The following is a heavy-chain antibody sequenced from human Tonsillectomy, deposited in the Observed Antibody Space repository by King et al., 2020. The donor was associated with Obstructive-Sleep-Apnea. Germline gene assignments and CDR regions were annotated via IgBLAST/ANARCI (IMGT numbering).Heavy chain of an antibody. CDR1: GVSISSSSYY. CDR3: ARESGATIAFDY. Sequence: QLQESGPGLVKPSETLSLTCTVSGVSISSSSYYWGWIRQPPGKGLEWIGSIYYSWSTYSNPSLKSRVTISVDTSKNQFSLKLRSVTAADTAVYYCARESGATIAFDYWGQGTLVTVSS. J-gene: IGHJ4*02. V-gene: IGHV4-39*07. D-gene: IGHD5-12*01. CDR2: IYYSWST.